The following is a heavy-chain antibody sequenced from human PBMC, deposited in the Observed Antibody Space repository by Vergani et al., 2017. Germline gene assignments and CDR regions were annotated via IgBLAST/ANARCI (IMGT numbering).Heavy chain of an antibody. CDR2: IYSGGST. CDR1: GFTVSSNY. Sequence: EVQLVESGGGLIQPGGSLRLSCAASGFTVSSNYMSWVRQAPGKGLEWVSVIYSGGSTYYADSVKGRFTISRDNYKNTLYLQMNSLRAEDTAVYYCATAEDYYDSSGYSGLGAFDIWGQGTMVTVSS. J-gene: IGHJ3*02. D-gene: IGHD3-22*01. V-gene: IGHV3-53*01. CDR3: ATAEDYYDSSGYSGLGAFDI.